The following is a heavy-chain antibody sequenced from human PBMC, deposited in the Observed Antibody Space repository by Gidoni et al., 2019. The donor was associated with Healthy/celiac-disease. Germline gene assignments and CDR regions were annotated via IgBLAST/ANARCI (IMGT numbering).Heavy chain of an antibody. CDR2: INHSGST. Sequence: QVQLQQWGAGLLKPSETLSLTCAVYGGSFSGYYWSWIRQPPGKGLEWIGEINHSGSTNYNPSLKSRVTISVDTSRNQFSLKLSSVTAADTAVYYCARAGLWSGYYTSRWYFDLWGRGTLVTVSS. CDR1: GGSFSGYY. J-gene: IGHJ2*01. D-gene: IGHD3-3*01. CDR3: ARAGLWSGYYTSRWYFDL. V-gene: IGHV4-34*01.